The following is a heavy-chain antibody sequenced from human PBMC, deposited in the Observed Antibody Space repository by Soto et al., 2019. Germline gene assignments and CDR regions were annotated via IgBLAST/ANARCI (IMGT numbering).Heavy chain of an antibody. Sequence: SETLSLTCTVSGGSISSGGYYWSWIRQHPGKGLEWIGYIYYSGSTYYNPSLKSRVTISVDTSKNQFSLKLSSVTAADTAVYYCARFGGVVSDFDYWGQGTLVTGSS. D-gene: IGHD3-16*01. CDR3: ARFGGVVSDFDY. J-gene: IGHJ4*02. CDR2: IYYSGST. CDR1: GGSISSGGYY. V-gene: IGHV4-31*03.